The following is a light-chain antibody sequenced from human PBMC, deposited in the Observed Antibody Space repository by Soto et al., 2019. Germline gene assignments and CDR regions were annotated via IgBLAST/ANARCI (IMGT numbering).Light chain of an antibody. J-gene: IGKJ1*01. CDR1: QSLLDSYGAQY. CDR3: MQARQSPRT. Sequence: DLVMTQSPLSLPVTPGEPASISCRSSQSLLDSYGAQYLDWYLQRPGQSPQLLIYLGSNRASGVPDRFSGTRSGTDFILKISRVEAEDVGLYYCMQARQSPRTFGQGTKVEIK. V-gene: IGKV2-28*01. CDR2: LGS.